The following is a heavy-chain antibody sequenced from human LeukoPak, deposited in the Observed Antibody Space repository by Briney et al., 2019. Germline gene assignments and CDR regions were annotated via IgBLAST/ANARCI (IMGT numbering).Heavy chain of an antibody. CDR2: VSWNSGSI. CDR3: AKGSYNWNDAVDY. CDR1: RFTFDDYA. D-gene: IGHD1-1*01. V-gene: IGHV3-9*03. Sequence: GGSLRLSCAASRFTFDDYAMHWVRQAPGKGLEWVSGVSWNSGSIVYADSVKGRFTISRDNAKNSLYLQMNSLRAEDMALYYCAKGSYNWNDAVDYWGQGTLVTVSS. J-gene: IGHJ4*02.